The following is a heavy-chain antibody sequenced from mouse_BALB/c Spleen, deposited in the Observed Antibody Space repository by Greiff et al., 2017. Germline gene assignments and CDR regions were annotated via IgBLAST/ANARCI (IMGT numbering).Heavy chain of an antibody. CDR2: INSNGGST. CDR1: GFTFSSYG. J-gene: IGHJ4*01. V-gene: IGHV5-6-3*01. D-gene: IGHD1-2*01. CDR3: ARQYYGGAMDY. Sequence: EVKLMESGGGLVQPGGSLKLSCAASGFTFSSYGMSWVRQTPDKRLELVATINSNGGSTYYPDSVKGRFTISRDNAKNTLYLQMSSLKSEDTAMYYCARQYYGGAMDYWGQGTSVTVSS.